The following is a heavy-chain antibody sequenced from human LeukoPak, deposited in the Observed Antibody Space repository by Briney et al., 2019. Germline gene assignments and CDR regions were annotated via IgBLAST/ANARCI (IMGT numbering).Heavy chain of an antibody. J-gene: IGHJ5*02. CDR2: IYYSGST. CDR1: GGSISSYY. D-gene: IGHD3-22*01. CDR3: AREEKRITMIVVVIKRSYNWFDP. V-gene: IGHV4-59*12. Sequence: SETLSLTCTVSGGSISSYYWSWIRQPPGKGLEWIGYIYYSGSTNYNPSLKSRVTISVDTSKNQFSLKLSSVTAADTAVYYCAREEKRITMIVVVIKRSYNWFDPWGQGTLVTVSS.